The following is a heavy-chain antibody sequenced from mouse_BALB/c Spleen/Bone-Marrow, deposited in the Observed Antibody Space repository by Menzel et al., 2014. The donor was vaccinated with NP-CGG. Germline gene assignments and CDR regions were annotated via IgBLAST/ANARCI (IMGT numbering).Heavy chain of an antibody. Sequence: VQLQQSGAELVRSGASVKLSCTASGFNIKDYYMHWVKQRPEQGLEWIGWIDPENGDTEYAPKFQGKATMTADTSSNTAYLQLSSLTSEDTAVYDCNAAIYYGNYFDVWGAGTTVTVSS. D-gene: IGHD2-1*01. CDR3: NAAIYYGNYFDV. V-gene: IGHV14-4*02. CDR2: IDPENGDT. CDR1: GFNIKDYY. J-gene: IGHJ1*01.